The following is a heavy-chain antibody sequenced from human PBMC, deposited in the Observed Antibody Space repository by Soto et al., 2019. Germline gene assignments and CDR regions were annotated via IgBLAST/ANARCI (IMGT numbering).Heavy chain of an antibody. J-gene: IGHJ5*02. D-gene: IGHD6-13*01. CDR3: ARDGGLYSSSWYGWFDP. Sequence: LTCPVSGGSISSYYWSWIRQPPGKGLAWIGYIYYRGSTNYNPSLKSRVTISVDTSKNQFSLKLSSVTAADKAVYYCARDGGLYSSSWYGWFDPWGQGTLVTVSS. V-gene: IGHV4-59*01. CDR2: IYYRGST. CDR1: GGSISSYY.